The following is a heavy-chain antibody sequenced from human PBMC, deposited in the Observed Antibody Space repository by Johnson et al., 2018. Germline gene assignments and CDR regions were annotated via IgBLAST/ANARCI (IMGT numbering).Heavy chain of an antibody. CDR1: GFTFSDYY. CDR3: ASDLPVTYYYYYGMDV. D-gene: IGHD3-16*02. CDR2: ISSSGSTI. V-gene: IGHV3-11*01. Sequence: QVQLVESGGGLVKPGGSLRLSCAASGFTFSDYYMNWIRQAPGTGLEWVSFISSSGSTIYYADSVRGRFTISRDNAKNSLYLQMNSLRAEDTAVYYCASDLPVTYYYYYGMDVWGQGTTVTVSS. J-gene: IGHJ6*02.